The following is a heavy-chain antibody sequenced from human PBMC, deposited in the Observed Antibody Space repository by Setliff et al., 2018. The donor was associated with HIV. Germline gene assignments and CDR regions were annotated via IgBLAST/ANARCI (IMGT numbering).Heavy chain of an antibody. D-gene: IGHD1-26*01. J-gene: IGHJ3*02. CDR1: GDAVSPYY. CDR2: FANDGST. V-gene: IGHV4-59*02. Sequence: SETLSLTCNVSGDAVSPYYWSWIRQPPGKGLEWIGYFANDGSTNYNPPLKSRVTISVDTSKNQFSLDLTSVTAADTATYYCARDKVGAKILGLFDGFDILGPGAMVT. CDR3: ARDKVGAKILGLFDGFDI.